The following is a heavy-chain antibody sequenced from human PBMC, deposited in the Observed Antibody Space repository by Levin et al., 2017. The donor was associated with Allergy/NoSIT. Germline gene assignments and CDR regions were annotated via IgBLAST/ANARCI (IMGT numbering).Heavy chain of an antibody. D-gene: IGHD2-2*01. CDR3: ARDRNFKCSSTSCYFAFDI. CDR1: GFTFSSYW. CDR2: LPLSFLSP. J-gene: IGHJ3*02. Sequence: LSFAASGFTFSSYWMHWVRQAPGKFLFFFSLLPLSFLSPPSLASVQGRFTISRDNAKNTLYLQMNSLRAEDTAVYYCARDRNFKCSSTSCYFAFDIWGQGTMVTVSS. V-gene: IGHV3-74*01.